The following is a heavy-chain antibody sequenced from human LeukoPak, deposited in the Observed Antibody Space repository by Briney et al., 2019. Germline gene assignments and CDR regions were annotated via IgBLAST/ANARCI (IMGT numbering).Heavy chain of an antibody. V-gene: IGHV4-31*03. D-gene: IGHD3-10*01. Sequence: SQTLSLTCTVSGGSISSGGYYWSWIRQHPGKGLEWIGYIYYSGSTYYNPSLKSRVTISVDTSKNQFSLKLSSVTAADMAVYYCARASRNGSGSQWDYWGQGTLVTVSS. J-gene: IGHJ4*02. CDR2: IYYSGST. CDR3: ARASRNGSGSQWDY. CDR1: GGSISSGGYY.